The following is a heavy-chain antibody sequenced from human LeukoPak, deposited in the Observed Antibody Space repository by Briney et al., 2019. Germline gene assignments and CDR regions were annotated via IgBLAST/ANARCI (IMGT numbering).Heavy chain of an antibody. Sequence: LSLTCAVYGGSFSGYYWSWVRQPPGKGLEWVSSIFPSGGEIHYADSVRGRFTISRRNSKSTLSLQMNSLRAEDTAIYYCSTYRQVLLPFEAWGQGTLVTVSS. J-gene: IGHJ5*02. CDR2: IFPSGGEI. CDR1: GGSFSGYY. V-gene: IGHV3-23*01. D-gene: IGHD2-8*02. CDR3: STYRQVLLPFEA.